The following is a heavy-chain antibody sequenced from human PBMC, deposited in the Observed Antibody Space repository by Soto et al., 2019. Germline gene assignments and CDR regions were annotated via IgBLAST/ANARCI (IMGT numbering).Heavy chain of an antibody. D-gene: IGHD3-22*01. CDR3: ARGGYYDSSGARNYHYYGMDV. CDR2: ISGYNGNT. Sequence: ASVKVSCKASGYTFTNYGFSWVRQAPGQGLEWMGWISGYNGNTNYAQRLQGRVTMTTDTSTRTAYMDIRGLRSDDTAIYYCARGGYYDSSGARNYHYYGMDVWGQGTTVTVSS. V-gene: IGHV1-18*01. CDR1: GYTFTNYG. J-gene: IGHJ6*02.